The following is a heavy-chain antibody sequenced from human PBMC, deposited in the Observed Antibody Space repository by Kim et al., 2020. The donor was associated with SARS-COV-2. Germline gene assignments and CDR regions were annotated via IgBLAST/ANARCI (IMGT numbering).Heavy chain of an antibody. CDR3: SKFEGTHGEGSGWSIDY. Sequence: GGSLRLSCAASGFTFNTYCLHWVRQAPGKGLEWVAVISYDGNTKYYADSVKGRFTNSRDNSKNILYLQMNSLTSEDTAGYYCSKFEGTHGEGSGWSIDYGRQGTLITV. J-gene: IGHJ4*01. CDR1: GFTFNTYC. D-gene: IGHD6-19*01. CDR2: ISYDGNTK. V-gene: IGHV3-30*18.